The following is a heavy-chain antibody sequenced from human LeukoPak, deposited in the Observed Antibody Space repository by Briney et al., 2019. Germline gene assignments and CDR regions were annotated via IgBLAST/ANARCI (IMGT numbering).Heavy chain of an antibody. CDR1: GGSFSGYY. D-gene: IGHD7-27*01. CDR2: IYYSGST. V-gene: IGHV4-59*01. Sequence: KPSETLSLTCAVYGGSFSGYYWSWIRQPPGKRLEWIGHIYYSGSTNYNPSLKSRVTISVDTSRNQFSLKLRSVTAADTAVYYCASATGDVFSLWGQRTLVTVSS. CDR3: ASATGDVFSL. J-gene: IGHJ4*02.